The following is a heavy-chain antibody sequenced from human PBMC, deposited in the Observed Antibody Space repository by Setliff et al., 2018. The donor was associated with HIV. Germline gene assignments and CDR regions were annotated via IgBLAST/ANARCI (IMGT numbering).Heavy chain of an antibody. J-gene: IGHJ4*02. Sequence: GESPKISCAVSGLRVSDAWLSWVRQAPGKGLEWLARIKSETDGGTTDYAAPVKGRFTILGDDSKNMLYLEMSNLQTEDTAMYYCTHMGHYFDGTGYNRMYYFDYWGQGALVTVSS. D-gene: IGHD3-22*01. V-gene: IGHV3-15*01. CDR3: THMGHYFDGTGYNRMYYFDY. CDR2: IKSETDGGTT. CDR1: GLRVSDAW.